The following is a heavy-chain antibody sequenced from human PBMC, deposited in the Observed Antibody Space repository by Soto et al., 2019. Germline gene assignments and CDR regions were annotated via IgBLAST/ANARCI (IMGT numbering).Heavy chain of an antibody. CDR1: GYTFINYH. D-gene: IGHD5-12*01. V-gene: IGHV1-18*01. CDR3: AKSPRGEMATD. Sequence: QVQLVQSGGEVKKRGASVTVSCKASGYTFINYHITWVRQAPGQGLEWMAWINTYNGMTDYAQRFQGRVTMTRDTSTSTAYMELRNLGSDDTAVYFCAKSPRGEMATDWGQGTLVTVSS. J-gene: IGHJ4*02. CDR2: INTYNGMT.